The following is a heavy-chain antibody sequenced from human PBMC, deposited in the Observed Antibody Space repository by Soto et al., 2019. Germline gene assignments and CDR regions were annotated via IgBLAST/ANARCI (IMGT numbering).Heavy chain of an antibody. J-gene: IGHJ5*02. CDR1: GCTLTKLS. V-gene: IGHV1-24*01. Sequence: AASVKVSCKXSGCTLTKLSMNWVRQAPGKGLEWMGGFDPEDGETIYAQKFQGRVTMTEDTSTDTAYMELSSLRSEDTAVYYCATSLQYKLPSTGYGLHRGNWFDPWGQGTLVTVSS. CDR2: FDPEDGET. CDR3: ATSLQYKLPSTGYGLHRGNWFDP. D-gene: IGHD2-2*01.